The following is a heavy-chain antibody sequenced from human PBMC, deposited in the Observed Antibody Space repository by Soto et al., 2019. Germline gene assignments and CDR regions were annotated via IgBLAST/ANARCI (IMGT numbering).Heavy chain of an antibody. CDR1: GFTFSSYG. D-gene: IGHD3-10*01. J-gene: IGHJ4*02. V-gene: IGHV3-30*03. CDR3: ARDKGWFAESYYVDS. Sequence: GGSLRLSCAASGFTFSSYGMHWVRQAPGKGLEWVAVISYDGSNKYYADSVKGRFTISRDNSKNTLYLQMNSLRAEDTAVYYCARDKGWFAESYYVDSWGQGTLVTVSS. CDR2: ISYDGSNK.